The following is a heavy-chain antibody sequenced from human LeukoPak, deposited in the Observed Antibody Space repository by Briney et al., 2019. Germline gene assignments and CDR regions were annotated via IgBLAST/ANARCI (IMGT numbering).Heavy chain of an antibody. CDR2: IHYSGGT. J-gene: IGHJ4*02. CDR1: GVSINTYY. CDR3: ARGTVTTYYFDY. D-gene: IGHD4-17*01. Sequence: SETLSLTCSVSGVSINTYYLSWIRQPPGKGLEWIGYIHYSGGTKYNPSLKSRVAMSVDTSKSQFSLKLPSVTAADTAVYYCARGTVTTYYFDYWGQGSLVTVSS. V-gene: IGHV4-59*01.